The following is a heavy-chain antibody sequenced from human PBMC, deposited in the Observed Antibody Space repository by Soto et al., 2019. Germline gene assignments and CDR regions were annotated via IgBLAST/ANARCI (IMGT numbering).Heavy chain of an antibody. D-gene: IGHD6-19*01. V-gene: IGHV1-3*01. CDR2: SNAGNGNT. CDR1: GYPLTSYG. CDR3: ARDGHSSGWFDGGYFQH. Sequence: ASVKVSCKPSGYPLTSYGIIWVRQAPGQGLEQRGWSNAGNGNTKYSQKFQGRVTITRNTSASTAYMELSSLRSEDTAVYYGARDGHSSGWFDGGYFQHWGQGTMVTVSS. J-gene: IGHJ1*01.